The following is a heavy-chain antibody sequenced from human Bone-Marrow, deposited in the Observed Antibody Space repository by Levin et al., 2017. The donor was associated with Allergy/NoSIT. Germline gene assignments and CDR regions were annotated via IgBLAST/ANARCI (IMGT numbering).Heavy chain of an antibody. V-gene: IGHV3-53*01. CDR2: IYSGGST. J-gene: IGHJ2*01. Sequence: GESLKISCAASGFTVSSNYMSWVRQAPGKGLEWVSVIYSGGSTYYADSVKGRFTISRDNSKNTLYLQMNSLRAEDTAVYYCARAVGGYWYFELWGRGTLVTVSS. D-gene: IGHD3-3*01. CDR3: ARAVGGYWYFEL. CDR1: GFTVSSNY.